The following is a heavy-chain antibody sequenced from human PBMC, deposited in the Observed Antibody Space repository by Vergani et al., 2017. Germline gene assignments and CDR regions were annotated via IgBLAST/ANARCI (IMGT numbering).Heavy chain of an antibody. J-gene: IGHJ6*03. Sequence: QVQLVESGGGVVQPGRSLRLSCAASGFTFNQYGMHWVRQAPGKGLEWVAVTWYDGNNKQYADSVKGRFTISRDNSKSTMYLQMNSLRAEDTAVYYCARTSIAAANYYYYYYMDVWVNGTTVSVSS. CDR1: GFTFNQYG. V-gene: IGHV3-33*01. CDR2: TWYDGNNK. CDR3: ARTSIAAANYYYYYYMDV. D-gene: IGHD6-13*01.